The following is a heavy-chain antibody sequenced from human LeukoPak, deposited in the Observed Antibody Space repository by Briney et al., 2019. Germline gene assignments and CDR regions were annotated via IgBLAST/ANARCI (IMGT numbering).Heavy chain of an antibody. D-gene: IGHD2-2*01. CDR3: ATVYCSSTSCYGDLDY. V-gene: IGHV3-30*02. CDR1: GFTFSSYG. J-gene: IGHJ4*02. CDR2: IRYDGSNK. Sequence: GGSLRLSCAASGFTFSSYGMLWVRQAPGKGLEWVAFIRYDGSNKYYADSVKGRFTISRDNSKNTLYLQMNSLRAEDTAVYYCATVYCSSTSCYGDLDYWGQGTLVTVSS.